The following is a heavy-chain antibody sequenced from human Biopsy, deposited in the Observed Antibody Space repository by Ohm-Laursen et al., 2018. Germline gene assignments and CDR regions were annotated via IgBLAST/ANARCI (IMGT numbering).Heavy chain of an antibody. CDR3: ALAAAQTVTHFDY. Sequence: GSLRLSCTASGFTFSSYAMTWFRQAPGKGLEWVSTISGNSDIIYDTDSVKGRFTISRDNSKNMLYLQMNSLRADDTAVYYCALAAAQTVTHFDYWGQGTLVTVSS. CDR1: GFTFSSYA. CDR2: ISGNSDII. D-gene: IGHD4-17*01. V-gene: IGHV3-23*01. J-gene: IGHJ4*02.